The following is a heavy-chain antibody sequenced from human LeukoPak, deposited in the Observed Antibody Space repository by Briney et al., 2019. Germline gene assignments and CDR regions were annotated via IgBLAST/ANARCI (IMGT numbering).Heavy chain of an antibody. CDR2: ISAYNGNT. V-gene: IGHV1-18*01. CDR3: ARIALSGSYSAAFDI. J-gene: IGHJ3*02. Sequence: ASVKVSCKASGYTFTSYGISWVRQAPGQGLEWMGWISAYNGNTNYAQKLQGRDTMTTDTSTSTAYMELRSLRSDDTAMYYCARIALSGSYSAAFDIWGQGTMVTVSS. D-gene: IGHD1-26*01. CDR1: GYTFTSYG.